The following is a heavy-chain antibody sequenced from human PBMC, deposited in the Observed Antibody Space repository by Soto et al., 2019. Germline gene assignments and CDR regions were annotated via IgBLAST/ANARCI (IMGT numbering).Heavy chain of an antibody. D-gene: IGHD3-22*01. CDR1: GDSISSYY. CDR2: LYYGRSA. V-gene: IGHV4-59*01. J-gene: IGHJ4*02. Sequence: QVQLQESGPGLVKPSETLSLTCAVSGDSISSYYCMWIRQPPGKGLESIGYLYYGRSANYNPSLKRRVTLSVDTSTIQCSLTLSSMTAADTAVYYCATRSMAVVPEYWGQGTLVTVSS. CDR3: ATRSMAVVPEY.